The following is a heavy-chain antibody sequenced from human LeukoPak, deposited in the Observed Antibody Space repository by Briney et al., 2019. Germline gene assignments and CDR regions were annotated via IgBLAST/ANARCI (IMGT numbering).Heavy chain of an antibody. Sequence: GGSLRLSCAASGFTFSSYAMSWVRQAPGKGLEWVSGISTSGGSTYYADSVKGRFTISRDNSKNTLYLQMNSLRDEDTAVYYCARLVGSRSCSGGTCYSDYWGQGTLVTVSS. J-gene: IGHJ4*02. CDR1: GFTFSSYA. CDR3: ARLVGSRSCSGGTCYSDY. CDR2: ISTSGGST. V-gene: IGHV3-23*01. D-gene: IGHD2-15*01.